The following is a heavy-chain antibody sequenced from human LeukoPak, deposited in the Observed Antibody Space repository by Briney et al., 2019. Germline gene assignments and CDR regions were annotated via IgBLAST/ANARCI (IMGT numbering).Heavy chain of an antibody. D-gene: IGHD3-22*01. Sequence: SETLSLTCAVYGGSFNGYYWSWIRQAPGKGLEWIGEINHSGTTNYNPSLKSRVIISVDTSKNQFSLKLSSVTAADTAVYYCATSHRDYYDSSGYLERVDYWGQGTLVTVSS. CDR3: ATSHRDYYDSSGYLERVDY. CDR1: GGSFNGYY. J-gene: IGHJ4*02. CDR2: INHSGTT. V-gene: IGHV4-34*01.